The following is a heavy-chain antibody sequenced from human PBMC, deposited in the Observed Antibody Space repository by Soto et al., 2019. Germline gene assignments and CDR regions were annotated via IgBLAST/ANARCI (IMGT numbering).Heavy chain of an antibody. CDR3: AGRIAAAGMVFDY. D-gene: IGHD6-13*01. Sequence: QVQLVQSGAEVKKPGASVKVSGKASGYTFTSYDINGVRQATGKGLEWMGWMHPNSGNTGSAQKFQGRVTMTRTTSISTAYMELSRVRYEDTAVYYCAGRIAAAGMVFDYWGQGTLVTVSS. CDR2: MHPNSGNT. CDR1: GYTFTSYD. V-gene: IGHV1-8*01. J-gene: IGHJ4*02.